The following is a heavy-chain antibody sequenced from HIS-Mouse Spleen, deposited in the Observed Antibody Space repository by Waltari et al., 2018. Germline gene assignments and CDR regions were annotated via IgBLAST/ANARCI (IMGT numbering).Heavy chain of an antibody. CDR1: GGSISSSSYY. CDR3: AREIPYSSSWYDWYFDL. D-gene: IGHD6-13*01. CDR2: IYYSWST. V-gene: IGHV4-39*07. Sequence: QLQLQESGPGLVKPSETLSLTCTVSGGSISSSSYYWGWIRQPPGKGLEWIGSIYYSWSTYYNPSRKSRVTISGETSKSQFSLKLSSVTAADTAVYYCAREIPYSSSWYDWYFDLWGRGTLVTVSS. J-gene: IGHJ2*01.